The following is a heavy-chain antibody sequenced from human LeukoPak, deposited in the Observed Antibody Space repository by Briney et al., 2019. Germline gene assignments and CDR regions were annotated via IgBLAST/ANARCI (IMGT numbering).Heavy chain of an antibody. CDR3: ARLTSYGSGSFLEYWYFDL. Sequence: MASETLSLTCTVSGGSISSSSYYWGWIRQPPGKGLEWIGSIYYSGSTYYNPSLKSRVTISVDTSKNQFSLKLSSVTAADTAVYYCARLTSYGSGSFLEYWYFDLWGRGTLVTVSS. D-gene: IGHD3-10*01. J-gene: IGHJ2*01. CDR2: IYYSGST. CDR1: GGSISSSSYY. V-gene: IGHV4-39*01.